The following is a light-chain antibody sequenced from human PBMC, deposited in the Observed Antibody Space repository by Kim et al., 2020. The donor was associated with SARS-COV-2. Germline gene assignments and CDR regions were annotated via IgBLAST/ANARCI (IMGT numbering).Light chain of an antibody. CDR2: LGS. Sequence: PASVACRSSQSLLHSNGCNYLDWYLQKPGQAPQLLIYLGSSRASGVPDRFSGSGSGTDFTLKISRVEAEDVGVYYCMQALQTPRTFGGGTKVDIK. CDR3: MQALQTPRT. J-gene: IGKJ4*01. CDR1: QSLLHSNGCNY. V-gene: IGKV2-28*01.